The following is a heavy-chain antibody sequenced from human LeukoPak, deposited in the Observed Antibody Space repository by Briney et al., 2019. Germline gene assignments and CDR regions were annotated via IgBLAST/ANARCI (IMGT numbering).Heavy chain of an antibody. CDR3: AREGYSGSYDY. D-gene: IGHD1-26*01. Sequence: ASVKVSCKASGYTFTSYYMHWVRQAPGQGLEWMGIINPSGGSTSYAQKFQGRVTMTRDTSTSTAYMELSSLRSEDMAVYYCAREGYSGSYDYWGQGTLVTVSS. CDR2: INPSGGST. V-gene: IGHV1-46*01. J-gene: IGHJ4*02. CDR1: GYTFTSYY.